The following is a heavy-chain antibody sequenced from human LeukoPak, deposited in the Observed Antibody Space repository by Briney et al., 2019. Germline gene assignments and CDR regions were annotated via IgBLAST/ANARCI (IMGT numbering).Heavy chain of an antibody. Sequence: GGSLRLSCAASGFTFGSYGMNWVRQAPGKGLEWVSSISSSSSYIYYADSVKGRFTISRDNAKNSLYLQMNSLRAEDTAVYYCARGMSGSYYGYYFDYWGQGTLVTVSS. CDR3: ARGMSGSYYGYYFDY. CDR1: GFTFGSYG. V-gene: IGHV3-21*01. CDR2: ISSSSSYI. J-gene: IGHJ4*02. D-gene: IGHD1-26*01.